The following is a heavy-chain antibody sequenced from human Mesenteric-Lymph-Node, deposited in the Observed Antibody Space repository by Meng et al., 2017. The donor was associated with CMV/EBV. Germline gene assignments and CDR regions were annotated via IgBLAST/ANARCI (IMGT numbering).Heavy chain of an antibody. CDR1: DSKDSHDR. CDR3: AREFRGGWLYP. CDR2: IFHSGGE. J-gene: IGHJ5*02. D-gene: IGHD3-16*01. V-gene: IGHV4-4*02. Sequence: DSKDSHDRWSWVRQPAGRELEWVGEIFHSGGEDYSVAHQCQVMMSVDKAKSTFSLDLTSVTAADTAVYYCAREFRGGWLYPWGQGILVTVSS.